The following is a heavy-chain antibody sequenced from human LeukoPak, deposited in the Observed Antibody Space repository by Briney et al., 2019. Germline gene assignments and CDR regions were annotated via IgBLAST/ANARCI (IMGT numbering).Heavy chain of an antibody. V-gene: IGHV1-2*02. CDR2: INPNSGVT. CDR3: ARNGDYDFWSGYQWDY. J-gene: IGHJ4*02. D-gene: IGHD3-3*01. Sequence: ASVKVSCKASGYTFTGYYMHWVRQAPGQGLEWMGWINPNSGVTNYAQIFQGRVTMTRDTSISTAYMALSRLRSDDTAVYYCARNGDYDFWSGYQWDYWGQGTLVTVSS. CDR1: GYTFTGYY.